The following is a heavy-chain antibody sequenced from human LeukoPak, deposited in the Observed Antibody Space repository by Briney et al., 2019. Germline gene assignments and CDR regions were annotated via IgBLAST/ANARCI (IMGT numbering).Heavy chain of an antibody. CDR2: IIPIFGTA. D-gene: IGHD3-22*01. J-gene: IGHJ4*02. V-gene: IGHV1-69*13. CDR3: ASHYYDSSGYYYGFDY. CDR1: GYTFTSHS. Sequence: GASVKVSCKASGYTFTSHSISWVRQAPGQGLEWMGGIIPIFGTANYAQKFQGRVTITADESTSTAYMELSSLRSEDTAAYYCASHYYDSSGYYYGFDYWGQGTLVTVSS.